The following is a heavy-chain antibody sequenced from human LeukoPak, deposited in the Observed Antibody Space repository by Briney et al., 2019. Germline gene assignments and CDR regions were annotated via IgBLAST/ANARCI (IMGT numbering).Heavy chain of an antibody. CDR2: LRYDGSNK. D-gene: IGHD2-15*01. J-gene: IGHJ4*02. V-gene: IGHV3-30*02. Sequence: GGSLRLSCAASGFTFSNYDMHWVRQAPGKGLEWVAFLRYDGSNKNYADSVKGRFTISRDNSKNTVYLQMNSLRPEDTAVYYCAREPPHVGMPGPGDYWGQGSLVTVSS. CDR3: AREPPHVGMPGPGDY. CDR1: GFTFSNYD.